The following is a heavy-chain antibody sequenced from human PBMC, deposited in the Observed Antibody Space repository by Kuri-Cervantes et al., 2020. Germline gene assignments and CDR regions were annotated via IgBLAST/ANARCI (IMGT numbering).Heavy chain of an antibody. CDR3: ARGPTGGYSFDY. CDR1: GGSISSGGYS. V-gene: IGHV4-30-2*01. CDR2: IYHSGST. J-gene: IGHJ4*02. Sequence: LRLSCAVSGGSISSGGYSWSWIRQPPGKGLEWIGYIYHSGSTYYNPSLKSRVTISVDRSKNQFSLKLSSVTAADTAVYYCARGPTGGYSFDYWGQGTLVTVSS. D-gene: IGHD2-2*03.